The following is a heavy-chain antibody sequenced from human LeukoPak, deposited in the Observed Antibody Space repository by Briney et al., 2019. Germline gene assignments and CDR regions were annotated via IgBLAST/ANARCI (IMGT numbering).Heavy chain of an antibody. Sequence: GASVKVSCKAAGHTFTSYDINWVRQATGQGLEWMGWMNPKSGNTGYAPKFPGRVTMTRNTSISTAYMELSSLRSEDTAVYYCARGTYDFWSGYSNFDYWGQGTLGTVCS. J-gene: IGHJ4*02. CDR2: MNPKSGNT. CDR3: ARGTYDFWSGYSNFDY. V-gene: IGHV1-8*01. D-gene: IGHD3-3*01. CDR1: GHTFTSYD.